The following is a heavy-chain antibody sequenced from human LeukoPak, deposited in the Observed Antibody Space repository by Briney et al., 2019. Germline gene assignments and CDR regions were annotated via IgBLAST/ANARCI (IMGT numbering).Heavy chain of an antibody. CDR3: ARAVSCTNGACSHDAFHI. Sequence: GGSLRLSCAASGFTFNSYTINWVRQAPGKGLEWVSSISGNSNYIYYADSVKGRFTISRDSAKSSLYLQMNSLRAEDTAVYYCARAVSCTNGACSHDAFHIWGLGTMVTVSS. J-gene: IGHJ3*02. CDR1: GFTFNSYT. CDR2: ISGNSNYI. V-gene: IGHV3-21*01. D-gene: IGHD2-8*01.